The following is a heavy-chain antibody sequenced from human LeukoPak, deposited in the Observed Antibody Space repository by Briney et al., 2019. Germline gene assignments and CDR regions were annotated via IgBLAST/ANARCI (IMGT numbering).Heavy chain of an antibody. V-gene: IGHV1-69*05. J-gene: IGHJ6*03. D-gene: IGHD1-26*01. CDR2: IIPIFGTA. CDR1: GGTFSSYA. Sequence: ASVKVSCKASGGTFSSYAISWVRQTPGQGLEWMGGIIPIFGTANYAQKFQGRVTITTDESTSTAYMELSSLRSEDTAVYYCARIRQNSGSYPYYYYYYMDVWGKGTTVTVSS. CDR3: ARIRQNSGSYPYYYYYYMDV.